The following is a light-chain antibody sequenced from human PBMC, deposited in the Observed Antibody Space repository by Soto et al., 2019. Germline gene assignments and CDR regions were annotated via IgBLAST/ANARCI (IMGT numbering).Light chain of an antibody. J-gene: IGLJ3*02. V-gene: IGLV2-14*03. CDR2: DVS. Sequence: QSVRTQPASVSGSPGQSITISCTGTSSDIGAYKYVSWYQQHPGKAPRLMIYDVSNRPSGVSNRFSGSKSGNTASLTISGLQAEDEADYYCSSFTSRSNWVFGGGTKVTVL. CDR3: SSFTSRSNWV. CDR1: SSDIGAYKY.